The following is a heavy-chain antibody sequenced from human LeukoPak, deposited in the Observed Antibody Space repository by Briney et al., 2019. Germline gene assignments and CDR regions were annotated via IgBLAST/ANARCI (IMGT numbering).Heavy chain of an antibody. CDR3: ARGPEITAPPCDP. V-gene: IGHV4-34*01. J-gene: IGHJ5*02. Sequence: PSETLSLTCAVYGGSFNSYYWTWVRQTPGKRLEWIGEISRTGGIINYKPSLKSRVTISVDSSKKQFSLRLTSVTAADTGVYYFARGPEITAPPCDPWGPGTRVTVS. D-gene: IGHD1-14*01. CDR1: GGSFNSYY. CDR2: ISRTGGII.